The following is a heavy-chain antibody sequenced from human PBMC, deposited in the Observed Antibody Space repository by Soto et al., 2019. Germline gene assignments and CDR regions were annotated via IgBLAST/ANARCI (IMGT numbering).Heavy chain of an antibody. V-gene: IGHV1-18*01. CDR1: GYTFISHS. J-gene: IGHJ6*02. CDR2: ISAYNGNT. CDR3: AGGSFCGGAPVCRDMDG. D-gene: IGHD2-21*01. Sequence: QIQLVQSGGEVKKPGASVKVSCKSSGYTFISHSITWVRQAPGQGLEWMGRISAYNGNTNDAQKLQGRVTMTTDTSTSTAYKELRRLRFDDAAVYYCAGGSFCGGAPVCRDMDGWGQGTTVTVSS.